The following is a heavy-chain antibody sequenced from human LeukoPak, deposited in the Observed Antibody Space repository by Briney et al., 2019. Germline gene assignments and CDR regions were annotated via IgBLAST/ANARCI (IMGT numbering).Heavy chain of an antibody. J-gene: IGHJ6*02. CDR1: GYTFTSYG. CDR3: ARDSELTYDILTGYPAYYYYGMDV. CDR2: ISAYNGNT. Sequence: GASVKVSCKASGYTFTSYGISWVRQAPGQGLEWMGWISAYNGNTNYAQKLQGRVTMTTDTSTSTAYMELRSLRSDDTAVYYCARDSELTYDILTGYPAYYYYGMDVWGQGTTVTVSS. V-gene: IGHV1-18*01. D-gene: IGHD3-9*01.